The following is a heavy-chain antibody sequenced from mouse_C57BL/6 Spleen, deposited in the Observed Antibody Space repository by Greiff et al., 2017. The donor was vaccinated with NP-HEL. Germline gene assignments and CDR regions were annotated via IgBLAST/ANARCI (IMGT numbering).Heavy chain of an antibody. CDR1: GYSFTGYY. Sequence: EVKLQESGPELVKPGASVKISCKASGYSFTGYYMHWVKQSSEKSLEWIGEINPSTGGTSYNQKFKGKATLTVDKSSSTAYMQLKSLTSEDSAVYYCARRYGSSGGFAYWGQGTLVTVSA. J-gene: IGHJ3*01. CDR3: ARRYGSSGGFAY. CDR2: INPSTGGT. V-gene: IGHV1-43*01. D-gene: IGHD1-1*01.